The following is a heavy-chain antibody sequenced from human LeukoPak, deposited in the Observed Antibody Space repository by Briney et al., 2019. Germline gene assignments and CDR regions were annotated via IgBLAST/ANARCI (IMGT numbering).Heavy chain of an antibody. D-gene: IGHD1-7*01. J-gene: IGHJ3*02. V-gene: IGHV3-30*02. CDR2: IRYDGSNK. Sequence: GGSLRLSCAASGFTFSSYGMHWVRQAPGKGLEWVAFIRYDGSNKYYADSVKGRFTISRDNSKNTLYLQMNSLRAEDTAVYYCANDWNYFLGTLDAFDIWGQGTMVTVSS. CDR1: GFTFSSYG. CDR3: ANDWNYFLGTLDAFDI.